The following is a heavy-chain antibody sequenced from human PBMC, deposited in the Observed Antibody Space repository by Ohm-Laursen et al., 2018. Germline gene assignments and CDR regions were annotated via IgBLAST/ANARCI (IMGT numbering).Heavy chain of an antibody. J-gene: IGHJ3*01. D-gene: IGHD3-9*01. CDR3: VKAFVYYDILTGPSEGYDV. V-gene: IGHV3-23*01. CDR2: ISGSGANT. Sequence: SLRLSCAASGFTFSSYALSWVRRAPGKGLERVSAISGSGANTFYADSVRGRFTISRDNSKNTLNLQMHSLRVEDTAVYYCVKAFVYYDILTGPSEGYDVWGQGTMVTVSS. CDR1: GFTFSSYA.